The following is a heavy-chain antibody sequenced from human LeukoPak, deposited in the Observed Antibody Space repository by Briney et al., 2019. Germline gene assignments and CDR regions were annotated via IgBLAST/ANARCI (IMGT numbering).Heavy chain of an antibody. CDR1: GYTLTELS. CDR3: ARGVLQLAEGLGYFDY. Sequence: ASVNVSCTVSGYTLTELSMHRVRQAPGKGLEWMGGFDPEDGETIYAQKFQGRVTMTEDTSTDTAYMELSSLRSEDTAVYYCARGVLQLAEGLGYFDYWGQGTLVTVSS. J-gene: IGHJ4*02. D-gene: IGHD6-13*01. V-gene: IGHV1-24*01. CDR2: FDPEDGET.